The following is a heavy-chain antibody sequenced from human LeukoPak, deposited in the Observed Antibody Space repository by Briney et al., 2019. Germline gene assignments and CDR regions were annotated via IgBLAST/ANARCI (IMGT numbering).Heavy chain of an antibody. V-gene: IGHV3-23*01. CDR3: AKDRLLWFGETFGY. CDR1: GFTFSSYA. CDR2: ISGSGGST. J-gene: IGHJ4*02. D-gene: IGHD3-10*01. Sequence: GGSLRLPCAASGFTFSSYAMSWVRQAPGKGLEWVSAISGSGGSTYYADSVKGRFTISRDNSENTLYLQMNSLRAEDTAVYYCAKDRLLWFGETFGYWGQGTLVTVSS.